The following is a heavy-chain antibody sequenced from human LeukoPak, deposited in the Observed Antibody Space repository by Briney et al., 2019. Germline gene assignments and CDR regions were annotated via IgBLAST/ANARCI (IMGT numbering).Heavy chain of an antibody. D-gene: IGHD6-13*01. V-gene: IGHV3-53*01. CDR1: GFTVSSNY. Sequence: GGSLRLSCAASGFTVSSNYMSWVRQAPGKGLEWVSVIYSGGSTYYADSVKGRFTISRDNSKNTLYLQMNSLRAEDTAVYYCAREAGFSLYSSSWYSKYYYYGMDVWGQGTTVTVSS. J-gene: IGHJ6*02. CDR3: AREAGFSLYSSSWYSKYYYYGMDV. CDR2: IYSGGST.